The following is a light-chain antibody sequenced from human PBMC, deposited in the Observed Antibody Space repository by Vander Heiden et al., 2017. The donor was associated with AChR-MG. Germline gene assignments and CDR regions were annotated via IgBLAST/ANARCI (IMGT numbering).Light chain of an antibody. CDR3: RSYTSSSTPHYV. CDR1: SSDVGGYNY. CDR2: DVS. V-gene: IGLV2-14*01. J-gene: IGLJ1*01. Sequence: QSALTQPASVSGSPGQSITISCTGTSSDVGGYNYVSWYQQHPGKASNLMIYDVSKRPSGVSNRFSGSKSGNTASLTISGLQAEDEADYYCRSYTSSSTPHYVFGTGTKVTVL.